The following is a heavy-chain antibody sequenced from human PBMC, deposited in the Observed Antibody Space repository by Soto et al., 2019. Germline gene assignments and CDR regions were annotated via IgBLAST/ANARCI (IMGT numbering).Heavy chain of an antibody. D-gene: IGHD1-20*01. CDR2: VSGSGGST. Sequence: EVQLLESGGGLVQPGGSLRLSCAASGFTFSSYAMSWVRQAPGKGLEWISAVSGSGGSTYYADSVKGWFTISRDNSKDTLYLQMNNRRAEDTAVYYCAKPPDYNWNDYWGQGTLVTVSS. J-gene: IGHJ4*02. V-gene: IGHV3-23*01. CDR3: AKPPDYNWNDY. CDR1: GFTFSSYA.